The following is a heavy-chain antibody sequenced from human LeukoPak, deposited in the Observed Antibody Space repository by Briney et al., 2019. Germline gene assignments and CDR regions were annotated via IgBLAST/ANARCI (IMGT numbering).Heavy chain of an antibody. CDR1: GYSISSGYY. V-gene: IGHV4-38-2*02. D-gene: IGHD3-16*01. Sequence: SETLSLTCTVSGYSISSGYYWGWIRQPPGKGLEWIGSIYHSGSTYYNPSLKSRVTISVDTSKNQFSLKLSSVTAADTAVYYCARARGGFDYWGQGTLVTVSS. CDR3: ARARGGFDY. CDR2: IYHSGST. J-gene: IGHJ4*02.